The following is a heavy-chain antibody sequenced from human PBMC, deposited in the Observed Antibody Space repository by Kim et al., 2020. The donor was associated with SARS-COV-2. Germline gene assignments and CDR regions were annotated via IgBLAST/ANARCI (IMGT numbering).Heavy chain of an antibody. J-gene: IGHJ6*02. D-gene: IGHD3-16*01. Sequence: GGSLRLSCAASGFTFSSYCMHWVRQAPGKGLEWVAVIWYDGSNKYYADSVKGRFTISRDNSKNTLYLQMNSLRAEDTAVYYCARDRLGEYGMDVWGQGTTVTVSS. V-gene: IGHV3-33*01. CDR1: GFTFSSYC. CDR2: IWYDGSNK. CDR3: ARDRLGEYGMDV.